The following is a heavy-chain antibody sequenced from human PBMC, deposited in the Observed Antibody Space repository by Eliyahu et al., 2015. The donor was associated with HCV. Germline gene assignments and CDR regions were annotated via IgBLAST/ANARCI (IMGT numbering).Heavy chain of an antibody. J-gene: IGHJ4*02. CDR2: IKSKTDGGTT. D-gene: IGHD3-22*01. CDR1: GFTFSNAW. CDR3: TTDPPDSSGYYYD. Sequence: EVQLVESGGGLVKPGGSLRLSCAASGFTFSNAWMSXVRQAPGKGLEWVGRIKSKTDGGTTDYAAPVKGRFTISRDDSKNTLYLQMNSLKTEDTAVYYCTTDPPDSSGYYYDWGQGTLVTVSS. V-gene: IGHV3-15*01.